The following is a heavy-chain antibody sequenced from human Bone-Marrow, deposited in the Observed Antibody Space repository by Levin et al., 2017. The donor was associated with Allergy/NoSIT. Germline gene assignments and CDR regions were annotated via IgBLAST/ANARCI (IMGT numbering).Heavy chain of an antibody. CDR1: GFTFSSYA. Sequence: GGSLRLSCAASGFTFSSYAMHWVRQAPGKGLEWVAVISYDGSNKYYADSVKGRFTISRDNSKNTLYLQMNSLRAEDTAVYYCARDGGEGILTGYYIGDFDYWGQGTLVTVSS. D-gene: IGHD3-9*01. V-gene: IGHV3-30-3*01. J-gene: IGHJ4*02. CDR2: ISYDGSNK. CDR3: ARDGGEGILTGYYIGDFDY.